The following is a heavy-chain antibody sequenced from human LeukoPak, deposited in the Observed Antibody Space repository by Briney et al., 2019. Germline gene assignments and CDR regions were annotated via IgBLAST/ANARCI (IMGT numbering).Heavy chain of an antibody. CDR1: GVFLNNYD. V-gene: IGHV4-59*01. D-gene: IGHD2-21*02. CDR2: RYHSGSS. J-gene: IGHJ3*02. Sequence: SETLTLTCTVSGVFLNNYDLHWLRQPPGKGPEWMGYRYHSGSSNYNPSLKGRVTISVDTSKNQFSLKLTSVTAAVPAVFYCATTYDPFVYLAGHCDSPLIWGQGTMVTVSS. CDR3: ATTYDPFVYLAGHCDSPLI.